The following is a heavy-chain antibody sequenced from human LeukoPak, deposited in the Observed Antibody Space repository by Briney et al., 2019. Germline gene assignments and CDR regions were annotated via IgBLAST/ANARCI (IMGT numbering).Heavy chain of an antibody. CDR3: ARVADYYGSGYYFDY. D-gene: IGHD3-10*01. CDR2: ISSSSSHI. J-gene: IGHJ4*02. Sequence: GGSLRLSCAASGFTFSSYSMKWIRQAPGKGLEWVSSISSSSSHIYYADSVKGRYTISRDNAKNSLYLQMNSLRAEDTAVYYCARVADYYGSGYYFDYWGQGTLVTVSS. V-gene: IGHV3-21*01. CDR1: GFTFSSYS.